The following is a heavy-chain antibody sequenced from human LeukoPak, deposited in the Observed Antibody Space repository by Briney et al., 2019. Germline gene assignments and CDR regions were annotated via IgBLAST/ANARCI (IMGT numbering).Heavy chain of an antibody. V-gene: IGHV3-33*01. CDR1: GFTFSSYG. CDR3: ARDPSSYYDSSAYAPPDY. CDR2: IWYDGSNK. D-gene: IGHD3-22*01. Sequence: GRSLRLSCAASGFTFSSYGMHWVRQAPGKGLEWVAVIWYDGSNKYYADSVKGRFTISRDNSKNMLFLQMSSLRAEDTAVYYCARDPSSYYDSSAYAPPDYWGQGTLVTVSS. J-gene: IGHJ4*02.